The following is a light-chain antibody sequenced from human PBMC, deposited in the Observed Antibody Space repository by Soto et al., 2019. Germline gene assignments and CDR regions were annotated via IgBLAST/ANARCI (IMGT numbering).Light chain of an antibody. CDR3: QQYNGYWT. CDR2: EAS. CDR1: QSISGS. Sequence: GDRVTITCRASQSISGSLAWYQQKPGKAPKLLIYEASNLKSGVPSRFSGSGSATEYTLTISSLQPDDSASYYCQQYNGYWTFGQGTRVEIK. V-gene: IGKV1-5*03. J-gene: IGKJ1*01.